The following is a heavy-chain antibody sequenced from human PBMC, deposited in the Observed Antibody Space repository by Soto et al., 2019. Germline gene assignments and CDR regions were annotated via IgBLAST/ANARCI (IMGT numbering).Heavy chain of an antibody. J-gene: IGHJ6*02. D-gene: IGHD5-18*01. CDR1: GFTLSNYA. CDR2: ISSSDGDA. V-gene: IGHV3-23*01. Sequence: EVQLLESGGDLVQPGGSLRLSCAASGFTLSNYAMSWVRQAPGKGLEWVSAISSSDGDAYYADSVKGRFIISRDNSKTTLYLQMNSLRAEDTAVYFCAKARRDTAMLRRSYCYYGMDVWGQGTTVTVSS. CDR3: AKARRDTAMLRRSYCYYGMDV.